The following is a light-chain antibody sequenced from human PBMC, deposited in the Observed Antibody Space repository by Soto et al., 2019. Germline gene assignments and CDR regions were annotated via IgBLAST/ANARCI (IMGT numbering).Light chain of an antibody. V-gene: IGLV2-14*01. J-gene: IGLJ1*01. CDR2: EVS. Sequence: QSALTQPASVSGSPGQSITISCTGTSSDVGGYNYFSWYQQPPGKAPKLMIYEVSNRPSGVSNRFSGSKSGNTASLTISGLQAEDEADYYCSSYTSSSIDYVFGTGTKLTVL. CDR1: SSDVGGYNY. CDR3: SSYTSSSIDYV.